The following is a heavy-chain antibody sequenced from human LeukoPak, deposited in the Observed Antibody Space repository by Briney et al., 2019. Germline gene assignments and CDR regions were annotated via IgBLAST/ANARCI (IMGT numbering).Heavy chain of an antibody. CDR1: GYSISSGYY. V-gene: IGHV4-38-2*02. Sequence: SETLSLTCTVSGYSISSGYYWGWVRQPPGKGLEWIGSISHAGSTDYSPSLKSRVTISVDTSKNQFSLKLSSVTAADTAVYYCARGESRHLDYWGQGTLVTVSS. CDR3: ARGESRHLDY. CDR2: ISHAGST. D-gene: IGHD1-26*01. J-gene: IGHJ4*02.